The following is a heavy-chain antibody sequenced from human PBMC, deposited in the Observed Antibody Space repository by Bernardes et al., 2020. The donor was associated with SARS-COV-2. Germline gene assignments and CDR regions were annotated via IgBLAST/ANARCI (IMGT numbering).Heavy chain of an antibody. Sequence: SETLSLTCAVSGSSISSGYYWGWIRQPPGKGLEWIGSIYHRGSTDYNPSLKSRVTTSVDTSKNQFSLKLSSVTAADTAVYYCARESGYYDILTGYSPSYYFDHWGQGTLVTVSS. CDR1: GSSISSGYY. V-gene: IGHV4-38-2*02. CDR2: IYHRGST. CDR3: ARESGYYDILTGYSPSYYFDH. J-gene: IGHJ4*02. D-gene: IGHD3-9*01.